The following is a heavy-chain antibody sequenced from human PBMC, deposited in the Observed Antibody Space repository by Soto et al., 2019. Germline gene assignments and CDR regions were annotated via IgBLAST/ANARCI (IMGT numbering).Heavy chain of an antibody. CDR1: GFTFSSIW. Sequence: EVRLVESGGGLAQPGRSLRLSCVGPGFTFSSIWMTWVRQAPGQGLAWVGNIKEDGSEKNYGDSVKGRFTISRDNAKNSLYLQMNNLRAEDTAVYYCVTVCVWGNYRSWLDYWGQGTRVTVSS. J-gene: IGHJ4*02. D-gene: IGHD3-16*02. CDR2: IKEDGSEK. V-gene: IGHV3-7*01. CDR3: VTVCVWGNYRSWLDY.